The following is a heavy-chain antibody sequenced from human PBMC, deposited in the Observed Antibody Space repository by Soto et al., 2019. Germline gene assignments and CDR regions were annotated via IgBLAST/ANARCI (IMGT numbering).Heavy chain of an antibody. CDR2: ISSGGST. V-gene: IGHV3-66*01. Sequence: EVQLVESGGGLVQPGGSLRLSCAASGFTVSNLYMTWVRQAPGKGLQWVEVISSGGSTYYADSVKGRFTISIDNSKNTLYLEMNSLRAEDTAVYYCARDTLGGAYDFLHGGQGTLVTVSS. CDR1: GFTVSNLY. CDR3: ARDTLGGAYDFLH. J-gene: IGHJ4*02. D-gene: IGHD3-3*01.